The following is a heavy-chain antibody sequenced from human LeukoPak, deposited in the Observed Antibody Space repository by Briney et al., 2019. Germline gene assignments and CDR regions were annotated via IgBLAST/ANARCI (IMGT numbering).Heavy chain of an antibody. CDR3: AKDRGYSYGYNPFDI. Sequence: GGSLRLSCAASGFTFSSYGMSWVRQAPGKGLEWVSAISGSGGSTYYADSVKGRFTISRDNSKNTLYLQMNSLRAEDTAVYYCAKDRGYSYGYNPFDIWGQGTMVTVSS. V-gene: IGHV3-23*01. CDR2: ISGSGGST. CDR1: GFTFSSYG. J-gene: IGHJ3*02. D-gene: IGHD5-18*01.